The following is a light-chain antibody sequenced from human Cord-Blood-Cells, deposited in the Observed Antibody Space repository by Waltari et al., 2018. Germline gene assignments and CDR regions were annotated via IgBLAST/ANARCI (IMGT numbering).Light chain of an antibody. J-gene: IGKJ2*01. CDR2: GAS. CDR3: QQYGSSPYT. Sequence: EIVLTQSPGPLSLSPGQRATPSCRAGQSVSRSYLAWYQQKPGQAPRLLIYGASSRATGIPERVRGSGAVTDFTLTISRLEPEEIAVYYCQQYGSSPYTFCQGTKLEIK. V-gene: IGKV3-20*01. CDR1: QSVSRSY.